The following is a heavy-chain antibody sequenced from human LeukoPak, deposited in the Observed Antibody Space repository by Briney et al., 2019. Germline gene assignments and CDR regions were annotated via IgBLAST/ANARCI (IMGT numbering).Heavy chain of an antibody. J-gene: IGHJ4*02. CDR1: GGSISSYY. V-gene: IGHV4-59*01. Sequence: PSETLSLTCTVSGGSISSYYWSWTRQPPGKGLEWIGYIYYSGSTNYNPSLKSRVTISVDTSKNQFSLKLSSVTAADTAVYYCARDSGYDSSGYFDYWGQGTLVTVSS. CDR2: IYYSGST. D-gene: IGHD3-22*01. CDR3: ARDSGYDSSGYFDY.